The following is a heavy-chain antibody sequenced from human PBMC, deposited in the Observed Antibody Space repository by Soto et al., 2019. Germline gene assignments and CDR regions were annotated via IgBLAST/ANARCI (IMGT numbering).Heavy chain of an antibody. D-gene: IGHD5-18*01. J-gene: IGHJ5*02. V-gene: IGHV4-59*01. CDR3: ARDGYSYGPWLNWFDP. Sequence: PSETLSLTCTVSGGSISSYYWSWIRQPPGKGLEWIGYIYYSGSTNYNPSLKSRVTISVDTSKNQFSLKLSSVTAADTAVYYCARDGYSYGPWLNWFDPWGQGTLVTVSS. CDR1: GGSISSYY. CDR2: IYYSGST.